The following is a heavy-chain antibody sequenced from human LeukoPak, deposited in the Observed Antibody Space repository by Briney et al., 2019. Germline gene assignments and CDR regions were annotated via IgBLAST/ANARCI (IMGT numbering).Heavy chain of an antibody. CDR2: INPNSGGT. Sequence: GASVKVSCKASGYTFTGYYMHWVRQAPGQGLEWMGWINPNSGGTNYAQKFQGRVTMTRDTSISTAYMELSSLRSEDTAVYYCARVSPSYVPARVDWGQGTLVTVSS. D-gene: IGHD2-15*01. V-gene: IGHV1-2*02. CDR1: GYTFTGYY. J-gene: IGHJ4*02. CDR3: ARVSPSYVPARVD.